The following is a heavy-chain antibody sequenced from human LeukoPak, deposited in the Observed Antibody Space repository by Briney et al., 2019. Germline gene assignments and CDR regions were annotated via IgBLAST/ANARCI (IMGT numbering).Heavy chain of an antibody. D-gene: IGHD3-22*01. J-gene: IGHJ4*02. CDR2: IKQDGSER. V-gene: IGHV3-7*04. CDR3: ARDYDNSGYSVRFEY. CDR1: GFTFSRYW. Sequence: PGGSLRLSCAASGFTFSRYWMTWVRQAPGKGLEWMANIKQDGSERNYVNSVKGRFAISRDNAKRTLYLQLNSLRAEDTAVYYCARDYDNSGYSVRFEYWGQGTLVTVSS.